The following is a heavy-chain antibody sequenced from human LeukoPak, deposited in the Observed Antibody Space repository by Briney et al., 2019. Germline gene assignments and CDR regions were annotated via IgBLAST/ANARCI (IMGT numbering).Heavy chain of an antibody. CDR1: GYTCTSYG. Sequence: ASVKVSGKASGYTCTSYGISWVRQAPGQGLEWMGWISAYNGNTNYAQKLQGRVTMTTDTSTSTAYMELRSLRSDDTAVYYCARVFFFGEFWFDPWGQGTLVTVSS. J-gene: IGHJ5*02. CDR3: ARVFFFGEFWFDP. D-gene: IGHD3-10*01. CDR2: ISAYNGNT. V-gene: IGHV1-18*01.